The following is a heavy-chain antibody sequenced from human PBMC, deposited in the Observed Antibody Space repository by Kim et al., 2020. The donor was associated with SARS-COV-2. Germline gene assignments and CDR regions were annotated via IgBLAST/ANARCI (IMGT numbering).Heavy chain of an antibody. CDR2: IYYSGST. D-gene: IGHD4-17*01. V-gene: IGHV4-39*07. J-gene: IGHJ2*01. CDR3: ATVEGDYGLNWYFDL. CDR1: GGSISSSSYY. Sequence: SETLSLTCTVSGGSISSSSYYWGWIRQPPGKGLEWIVSIYYSGSTYYNPSRKSRVTISVYTSKNQFSLKLSSVTAADTAVYYCATVEGDYGLNWYFDLWGRGTLVTVSS.